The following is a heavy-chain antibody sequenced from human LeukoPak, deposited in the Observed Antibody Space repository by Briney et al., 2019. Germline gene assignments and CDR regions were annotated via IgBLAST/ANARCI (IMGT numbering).Heavy chain of an antibody. Sequence: ASVKVSCKASGGTFSSYTISWVRQAPGQGLEWMGRLIPLLGIPNYAQKFQGRLTITADNSTSTVYMELGSLRSDDTAVYYCAAGNYDILTAQTYYYRDVWGKGTTVTVSS. CDR3: AAGNYDILTAQTYYYRDV. D-gene: IGHD3-9*01. CDR2: LIPLLGIP. CDR1: GGTFSSYT. V-gene: IGHV1-69*02. J-gene: IGHJ6*03.